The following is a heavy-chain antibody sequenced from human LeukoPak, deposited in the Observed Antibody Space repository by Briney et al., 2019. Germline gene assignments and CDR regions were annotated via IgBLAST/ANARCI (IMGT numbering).Heavy chain of an antibody. D-gene: IGHD3-10*01. CDR2: LSYDGTNK. J-gene: IGHJ5*02. CDR3: AGSLILLRGLDP. CDR1: GFTFSSYA. V-gene: IGHV3-30-3*01. Sequence: GGSLRLSCAASGFTFSSYAMHWVRQAPGKGLEWVAVLSYDGTNKYYADSVKGRFTISRDNSKNTLYLQMNSLRAEDTAVYYCAGSLILLRGLDPWGQGTLVTVSS.